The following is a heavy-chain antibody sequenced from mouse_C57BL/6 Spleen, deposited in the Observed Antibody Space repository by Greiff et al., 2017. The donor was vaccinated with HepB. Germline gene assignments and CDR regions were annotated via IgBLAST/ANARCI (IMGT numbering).Heavy chain of an antibody. J-gene: IGHJ1*03. CDR1: GFTFSSYA. V-gene: IGHV5-4*01. D-gene: IGHD1-1*01. CDR3: ARDRGYYGSSYHWYFDV. CDR2: ISDGGSYT. Sequence: EVKLVESGGGLVKPGGSLKLSCAASGFTFSSYAMSWVRQTPEKRLEWVATISDGGSYTYYPDNVKGRFTISRDNAKNNLYLQMSHLKSEDTAMYYCARDRGYYGSSYHWYFDVWGTGTTVTVSS.